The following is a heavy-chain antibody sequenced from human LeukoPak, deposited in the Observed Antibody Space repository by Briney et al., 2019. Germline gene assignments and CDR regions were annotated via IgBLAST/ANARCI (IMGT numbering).Heavy chain of an antibody. CDR2: ISYSGST. J-gene: IGHJ3*02. CDR3: ARVGITDSFDI. Sequence: SETLSLTCTVSGGSISRFYWSWIRQPPGKGLGWIGYISYSGSTDYNPSLKSRVTISLDTSKTHFTLRLTSVTAADTAVYYCARVGITDSFDIWGQGTRVTVSS. CDR1: GGSISRFY. D-gene: IGHD3-10*01. V-gene: IGHV4-59*01.